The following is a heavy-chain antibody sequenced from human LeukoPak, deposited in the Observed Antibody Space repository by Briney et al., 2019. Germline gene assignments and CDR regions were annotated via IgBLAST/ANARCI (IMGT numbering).Heavy chain of an antibody. Sequence: PGGPLRLSCAASGFPFSNAWMSWLRQAPGKELEWVGRIKSKTDGGTTDYAAPVKGRFTISRDDSKNTLYLQMNSLKTEDTAVYYCTTLPGDSSGYYYIIAYWGQGTLVTVSS. CDR1: GFPFSNAW. CDR2: IKSKTDGGTT. V-gene: IGHV3-15*01. D-gene: IGHD3-22*01. CDR3: TTLPGDSSGYYYIIAY. J-gene: IGHJ4*02.